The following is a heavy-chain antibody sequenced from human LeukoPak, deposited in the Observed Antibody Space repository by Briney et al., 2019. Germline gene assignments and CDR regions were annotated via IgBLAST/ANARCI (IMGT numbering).Heavy chain of an antibody. D-gene: IGHD6-19*01. CDR3: ARQGSNSSGWYPVDD. CDR2: MNPNSGGT. J-gene: IGHJ4*02. CDR1: GYTFTAYY. Sequence: SVKASCKTSGYTFTAYYIHWLRQAPRQGLEWMGWMNPNSGGTKYAQTFQDRVTLTRDTSISTAYLELSSLTSDDTAVYFCARQGSNSSGWYPVDDWGQGTLVTVSS. V-gene: IGHV1-2*02.